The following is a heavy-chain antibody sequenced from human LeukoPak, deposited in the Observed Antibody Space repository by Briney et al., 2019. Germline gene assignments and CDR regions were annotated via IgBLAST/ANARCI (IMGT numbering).Heavy chain of an antibody. J-gene: IGHJ4*02. CDR3: ARHNYYDTNGPYYFFDY. Sequence: PSETLSLTCTVSRGSISSYYWSCIRQPAGKGLEWIGRIYTSGSTNYNPSLKSRVTMSLDTSTSQFSLKLTSVTAADTAVYYCARHNYYDTNGPYYFFDYWGQGTLVAVSS. V-gene: IGHV4-4*07. D-gene: IGHD3-22*01. CDR2: IYTSGST. CDR1: RGSISSYY.